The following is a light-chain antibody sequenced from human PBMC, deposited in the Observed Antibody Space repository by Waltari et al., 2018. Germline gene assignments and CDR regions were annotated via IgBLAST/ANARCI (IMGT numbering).Light chain of an antibody. CDR2: DAS. CDR3: QQRSSLLPVT. Sequence: EIVLTQSPGTVSLSPGERAHLSCRASQNVDNDVAWYQQRPGQTPKLLLYDASTRATGVPARFSGSGSGTDFTLTISGLEPEDFAVYYCQQRSSLLPVTFGGGTKVEIK. J-gene: IGKJ4*01. V-gene: IGKV3-11*01. CDR1: QNVDND.